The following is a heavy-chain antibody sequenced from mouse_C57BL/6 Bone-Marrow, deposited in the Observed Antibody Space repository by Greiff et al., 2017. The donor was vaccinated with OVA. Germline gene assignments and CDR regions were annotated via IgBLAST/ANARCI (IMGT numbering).Heavy chain of an antibody. J-gene: IGHJ2*01. CDR3: ARYGTILYYFDY. CDR2: ISYSGST. D-gene: IGHD1-1*02. CDR1: GYSITSDY. V-gene: IGHV3-8*01. Sequence: EVNVVESGPGLAKPSQTLSLTCSVTGYSITSDYWIWIRKFPGNKLEYMGYISYSGSTYYNPSLKSRISITRDTSKNQYYLQLNSVTTEDTATYYCARYGTILYYFDYWGQGTTLTVSS.